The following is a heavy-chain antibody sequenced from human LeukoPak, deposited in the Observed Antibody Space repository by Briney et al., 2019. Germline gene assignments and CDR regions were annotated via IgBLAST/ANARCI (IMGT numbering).Heavy chain of an antibody. Sequence: SETLSLTCTVSGGSISSSSYYWGWIRQPPGKGLEWIGEIYHSGSTNYNPSLKSRVTISVDKSKNQFSLKLSSVTAADTAVYYCARVLNGSFDYWGQGTLVTVSS. D-gene: IGHD2-8*01. CDR1: GGSISSSSYY. CDR3: ARVLNGSFDY. V-gene: IGHV4-39*07. CDR2: IYHSGST. J-gene: IGHJ4*02.